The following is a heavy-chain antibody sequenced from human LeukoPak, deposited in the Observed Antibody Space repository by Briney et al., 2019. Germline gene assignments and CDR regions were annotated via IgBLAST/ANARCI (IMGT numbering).Heavy chain of an antibody. D-gene: IGHD3-22*01. V-gene: IGHV1-2*02. J-gene: IGHJ4*02. Sequence: ASVKVSCKASGYTFTGYYMHWVRQAPGQGLEWMGWINPSSGGTNYAQKFRGRVTMTRDTPISTAYMELSRLRSDDTAVYYCARDGQINPYDSSGYLLVYWGQGALVTVSS. CDR2: INPSSGGT. CDR1: GYTFTGYY. CDR3: ARDGQINPYDSSGYLLVY.